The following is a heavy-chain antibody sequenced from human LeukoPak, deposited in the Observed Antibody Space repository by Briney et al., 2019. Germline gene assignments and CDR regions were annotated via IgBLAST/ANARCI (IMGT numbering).Heavy chain of an antibody. CDR3: ARLESIEVMGFDY. J-gene: IGHJ4*02. CDR2: INPTGGST. V-gene: IGHV1-46*01. D-gene: IGHD6-6*01. Sequence: ASVKVSCKPSGYTFTIYYMHWVQQAPGQGVEWMGIINPTGGSTSYEQKFQGRVTMTRDMSTSTVYMELSSLRSEDTAVYYCARLESIEVMGFDYWGQGTLVTVAS. CDR1: GYTFTIYY.